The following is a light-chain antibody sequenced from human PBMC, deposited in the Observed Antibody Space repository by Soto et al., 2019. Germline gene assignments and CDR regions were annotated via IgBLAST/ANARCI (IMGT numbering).Light chain of an antibody. Sequence: QSVLTQPPSASAAPGQRVTISCSGSSSNIGTNYVSWYQQLPGTAPKLLIYSNNKRPSGIPDRFSGSKSGTSGTLAITGLRSGDEADYYCATWDGSLTGEVFGGGTKLTVL. CDR3: ATWDGSLTGEV. CDR1: SSNIGTNY. J-gene: IGLJ3*02. CDR2: SNN. V-gene: IGLV1-51*01.